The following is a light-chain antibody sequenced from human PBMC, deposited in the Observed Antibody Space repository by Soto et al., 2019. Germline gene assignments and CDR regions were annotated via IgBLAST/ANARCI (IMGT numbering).Light chain of an antibody. CDR2: AAS. CDR1: QDIGNW. V-gene: IGKV1-12*02. J-gene: IGKJ2*01. Sequence: DIQLIQSPSSMSASVGDRVSITCRASQDIGNWLAWYQQEAGKAPKLLIYAASTLQTGVPSRFSGSGSGTEFTLTISSLRHEDFATYFCQQANSLPFTFGRGTRLEI. CDR3: QQANSLPFT.